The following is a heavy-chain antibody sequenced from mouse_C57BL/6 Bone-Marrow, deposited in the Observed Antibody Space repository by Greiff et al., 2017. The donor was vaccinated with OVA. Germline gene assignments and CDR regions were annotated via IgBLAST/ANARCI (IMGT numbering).Heavy chain of an antibody. J-gene: IGHJ3*01. D-gene: IGHD3-3*01. CDR2: IDPEDGDT. V-gene: IGHV14-1*01. CDR3: TTCKGTLFAY. CDR1: GFNIKDYY. Sequence: VQLQQSGAELVRPGASVKLSCTASGFNIKDYYMHWVKQRLEQGLEWIGRIDPEDGDTEYAPKFQGKATMTADTSSNTAYLQRSSLTSEDTAVYYCTTCKGTLFAYWGQGTLVTVSA.